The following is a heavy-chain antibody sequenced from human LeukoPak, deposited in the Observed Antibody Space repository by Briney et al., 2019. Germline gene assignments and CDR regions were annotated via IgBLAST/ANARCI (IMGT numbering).Heavy chain of an antibody. D-gene: IGHD3-3*01. J-gene: IGHJ4*02. V-gene: IGHV4-34*01. Sequence: SDTLSLTCAVYGGSFSGYYWSWIRQPPGKGLEWIGEINHSGSTNYNPSLKSRVTISVDTSKNQFSLKLSSVTAADTAVYYCARSSRFYFDYWGQGTLVTVSS. CDR1: GGSFSGYY. CDR3: ARSSRFYFDY. CDR2: INHSGST.